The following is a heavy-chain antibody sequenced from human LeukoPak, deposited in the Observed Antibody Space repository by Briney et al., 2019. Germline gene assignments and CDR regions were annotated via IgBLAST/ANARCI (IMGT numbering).Heavy chain of an antibody. Sequence: SETLSLTCTVSGGSISSYYWSWTRQPPGKGLEWIGYIYYSGSTNYNPSLKSRVTISVDTSKNQFSLKLSSVTAADTAVYYCARDRHPSGIYRGVWFDPWGQGTLVTVSS. D-gene: IGHD1-26*01. CDR3: ARDRHPSGIYRGVWFDP. CDR2: IYYSGST. CDR1: GGSISSYY. J-gene: IGHJ5*02. V-gene: IGHV4-59*01.